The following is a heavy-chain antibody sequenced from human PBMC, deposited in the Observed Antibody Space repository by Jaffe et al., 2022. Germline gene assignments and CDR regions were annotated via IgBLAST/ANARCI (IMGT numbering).Heavy chain of an antibody. Sequence: QVQLVESGGGVVQPGGSLRLSCVASGFIFSDSGMHWVRQAPGKGLEWVAFIWYDGSNRYYVDSVKGRFTISRDNSKNMVFLQMNSLRPEDTAVYYCVTDGAKGAFDIWGQGTMVIVSS. CDR1: GFIFSDSG. CDR2: IWYDGSNR. J-gene: IGHJ3*02. V-gene: IGHV3-30*02. CDR3: VTDGAKGAFDI. D-gene: IGHD3-16*01.